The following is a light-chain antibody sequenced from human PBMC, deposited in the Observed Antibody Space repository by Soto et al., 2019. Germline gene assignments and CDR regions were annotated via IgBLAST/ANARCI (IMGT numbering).Light chain of an antibody. CDR1: QTLSTNS. CDR3: KKYNDSPRT. V-gene: IGKV3-20*01. Sequence: EIVLTQSPGTLSLSPGERATLSCTASQTLSTNSLAWYQQRPGQTPRLLIYAASTRDADIPDRVNVSGSGTDFALTISTAEPEDFALYYCKKYNDSPRTFGPGTKVYVK. CDR2: AAS. J-gene: IGKJ3*01.